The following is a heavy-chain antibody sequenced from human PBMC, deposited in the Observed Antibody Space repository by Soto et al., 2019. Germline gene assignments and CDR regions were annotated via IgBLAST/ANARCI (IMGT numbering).Heavy chain of an antibody. CDR1: GFTFSSYW. CDR3: ARSKMTTVTTSLDY. V-gene: IGHV3-74*01. J-gene: IGHJ4*02. CDR2: INSDGSST. D-gene: IGHD4-4*01. Sequence: GGSLRLSCAASGFTFSSYWMHWVRQAPGKGLVWVSRINSDGSSTSYADSVKGRFTISRDNAKNTLYLQMNSLRAEDTAVYYCARSKMTTVTTSLDYWGQGTLVTVSS.